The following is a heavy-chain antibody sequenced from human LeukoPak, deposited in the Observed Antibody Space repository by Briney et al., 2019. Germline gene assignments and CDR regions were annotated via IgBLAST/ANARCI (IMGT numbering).Heavy chain of an antibody. Sequence: SETLSLTCTVSGGSISSGGYYWSWIRHPPGKGLEWIGCIYHSGSTYYNPSLKSRVTISVDRSKNQFSLKVSSVTAADTAVYYCARDLGGGYCSGGSCYSTYNWFDSWGQGTLVTVSS. J-gene: IGHJ5*01. D-gene: IGHD2-15*01. CDR2: IYHSGST. CDR3: ARDLGGGYCSGGSCYSTYNWFDS. CDR1: GGSISSGGYY. V-gene: IGHV4-30-2*01.